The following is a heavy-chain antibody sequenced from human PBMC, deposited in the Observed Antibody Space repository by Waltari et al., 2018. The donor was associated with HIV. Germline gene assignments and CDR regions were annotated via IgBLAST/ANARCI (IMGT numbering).Heavy chain of an antibody. J-gene: IGHJ4*02. CDR2: IRHSGVKT. D-gene: IGHD3-22*01. Sequence: EVELLESGGDLVQPGGSLRLSCAASGFTFREYAMPWVRQAPGKGLEWVSKIRHSGVKTFYEESVKGRFTVSSDNLKKTVYLQMNSLRFEDTALYYCARDLMYFYDSSGHYPEFDYWGRGTLVSVSS. CDR3: ARDLMYFYDSSGHYPEFDY. CDR1: GFTFREYA. V-gene: IGHV3-23*01.